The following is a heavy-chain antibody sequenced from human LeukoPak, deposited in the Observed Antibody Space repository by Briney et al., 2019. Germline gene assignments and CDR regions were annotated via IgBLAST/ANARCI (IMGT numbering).Heavy chain of an antibody. CDR1: GFTVSSNY. CDR3: ASSPTGLGYFDY. Sequence: GGSLRLSCAASGFTVSSNYMNWVRQTPGKGLEWVSVIYSGGSMYYAESVKGRFTISRDNSKNMLYLQMNNLRAEDTAVYYCASSPTGLGYFDYWGQGTLVTVSS. CDR2: IYSGGSM. D-gene: IGHD1-14*01. J-gene: IGHJ4*02. V-gene: IGHV3-66*01.